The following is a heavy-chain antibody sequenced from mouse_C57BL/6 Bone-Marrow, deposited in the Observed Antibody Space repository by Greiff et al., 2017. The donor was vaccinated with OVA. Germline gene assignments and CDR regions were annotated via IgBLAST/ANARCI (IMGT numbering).Heavy chain of an antibody. D-gene: IGHD4-1*01. Sequence: EVKLQESGAELVRPGASVKLSCTASGFNIKDDYMHWVKQRPEQGLEWIGWIDPENGDTEYASKFQGKATITADTSSNTAYLQLSSLTSEDTAVYYCTPRRGCYYWGQGTTLTVSS. CDR1: GFNIKDDY. CDR3: TPRRGCYY. CDR2: IDPENGDT. J-gene: IGHJ2*01. V-gene: IGHV14-4*01.